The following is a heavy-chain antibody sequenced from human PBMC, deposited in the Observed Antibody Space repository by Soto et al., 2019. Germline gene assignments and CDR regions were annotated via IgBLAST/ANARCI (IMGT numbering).Heavy chain of an antibody. D-gene: IGHD3-10*01. CDR3: ARDGAGGGWFDP. J-gene: IGHJ5*02. V-gene: IGHV3-21*01. Sequence: PGGSLRHSSTASGFTFISYAMSWVRQAPGKGLEWVSAISGSSSYIYYADSVKGRFTISRDNAKNSLYLQMNSLRAEDTAVYYCARDGAGGGWFDPWGQGTLVTVSS. CDR1: GFTFISYA. CDR2: ISGSSSYI.